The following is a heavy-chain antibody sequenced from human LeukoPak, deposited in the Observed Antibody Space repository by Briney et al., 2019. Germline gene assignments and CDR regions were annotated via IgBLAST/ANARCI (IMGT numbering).Heavy chain of an antibody. CDR1: GFTFESNW. Sequence: GGSLRLSCAASGFTFESNWMHWVRQAPGKGLVWVSQINSDGSSTNYADSVKGRFTISRDNAKNTLYLQMNSLRAEDTAVYYCARTEYCSPTSCKYASFWGQGTMVTVSS. CDR2: INSDGSST. V-gene: IGHV3-74*01. D-gene: IGHD2-2*01. J-gene: IGHJ3*01. CDR3: ARTEYCSPTSCKYASF.